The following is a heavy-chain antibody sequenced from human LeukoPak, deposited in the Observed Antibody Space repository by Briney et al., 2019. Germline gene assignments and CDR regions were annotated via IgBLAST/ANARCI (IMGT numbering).Heavy chain of an antibody. J-gene: IGHJ4*02. CDR1: GFTFSDYN. D-gene: IGHD2-15*01. Sequence: GGSLRLSCAASGFTFSDYNMRWIRQAPGKGLEWVSSISRSGSTKYYADSVKGRFTISRDNAKNSLFLQMNSLRAEDTAVYYCAKGVGYCSGGSCQQFDYWGQGTLVTVSS. CDR2: ISRSGSTK. CDR3: AKGVGYCSGGSCQQFDY. V-gene: IGHV3-11*01.